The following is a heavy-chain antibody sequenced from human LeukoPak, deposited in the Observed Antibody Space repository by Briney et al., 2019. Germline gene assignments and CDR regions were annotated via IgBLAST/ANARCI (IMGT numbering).Heavy chain of an antibody. CDR3: ARSKSSVVAATDY. V-gene: IGHV4-59*08. D-gene: IGHD2-15*01. CDR2: MYYSGST. CDR1: GGSISSYY. Sequence: SETLSLTCTVSGGSISSYYWSWIRQPPGKGLEWIACMYYSGSTNYNPSLKSRVTISVDTSKNQFSLKLGSVTAADTAVYYCARSKSSVVAATDYWGQGTLVTVSS. J-gene: IGHJ4*02.